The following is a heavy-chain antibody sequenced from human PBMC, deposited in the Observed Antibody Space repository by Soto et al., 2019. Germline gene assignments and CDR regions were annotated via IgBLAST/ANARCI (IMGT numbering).Heavy chain of an antibody. CDR1: GFTFSSYW. Sequence: GGSLRLACAASGFTFSSYWMSWVRQAPGKGLEWVANIRQDGSEKYYVDSVKGRFTISRDNAKNSLYLQMNSLRAEDTAVYYCARAKSSGWYYFDYWGQGTLVTGSS. CDR3: ARAKSSGWYYFDY. V-gene: IGHV3-7*01. J-gene: IGHJ4*02. D-gene: IGHD6-19*01. CDR2: IRQDGSEK.